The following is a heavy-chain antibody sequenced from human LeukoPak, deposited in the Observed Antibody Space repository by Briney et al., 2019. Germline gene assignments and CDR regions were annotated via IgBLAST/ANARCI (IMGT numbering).Heavy chain of an antibody. CDR3: ARLFGLDTAYSGYFQH. CDR2: IYYSGST. V-gene: IGHV4-39*01. Sequence: SETLSLTCTVSGGSISSSSYYWGWIHQPPGKGLDWIGSIYYSGSTYYNLSLKSRVTISVDTSKNQFSLKLTSVTAADTAVYYCARLFGLDTAYSGYFQHWGQGTLVTVSS. J-gene: IGHJ1*01. D-gene: IGHD3/OR15-3a*01. CDR1: GGSISSSSYY.